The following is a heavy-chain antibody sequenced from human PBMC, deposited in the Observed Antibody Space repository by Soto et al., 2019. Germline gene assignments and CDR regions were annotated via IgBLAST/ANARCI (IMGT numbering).Heavy chain of an antibody. V-gene: IGHV5-51*01. Sequence: GVPQKISYDVSEDNSLNYWISWMSQMPGKGPEWMGIIYPGDSDTKYNPSFQGQVTISADKSITTTYLQWSSLKASDTAIYYCAASIFYYGMDVLGQGTTVTVFS. CDR3: AASIFYYGMDV. J-gene: IGHJ6*02. CDR1: EDNSLNYW. CDR2: IYPGDSDT.